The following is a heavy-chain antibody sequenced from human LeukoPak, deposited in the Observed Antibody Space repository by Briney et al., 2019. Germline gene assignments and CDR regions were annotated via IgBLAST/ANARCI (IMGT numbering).Heavy chain of an antibody. D-gene: IGHD6-19*01. Sequence: GGSLRLSCAASGLTFSTYGMHWVRQAPGKGLEWVAVISYDGGNKYYADSVKGRFTISRDDSKNTLYLQMNGLRAEDTAVYYCAKDRGSGYLDYWGQGTLVTVSS. CDR1: GLTFSTYG. J-gene: IGHJ4*02. V-gene: IGHV3-30*18. CDR3: AKDRGSGYLDY. CDR2: ISYDGGNK.